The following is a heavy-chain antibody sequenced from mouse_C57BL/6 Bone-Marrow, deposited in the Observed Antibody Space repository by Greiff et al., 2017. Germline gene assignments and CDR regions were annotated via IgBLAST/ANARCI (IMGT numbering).Heavy chain of an antibody. CDR2: ISNGGGST. Sequence: EVMLVESGGGLVQPGGSLKLSCAASGFTFSDYYMYWVRQTPEKRLEWVAYISNGGGSTYYPHTVKGRFTFSKDNAKNTLYLQMSRLKSEDIAMYSCAKDSYSWYFDVWGTGTTVTVSS. CDR1: GFTFSDYY. V-gene: IGHV5-12*01. D-gene: IGHD6-1*02. J-gene: IGHJ1*03. CDR3: AKDSYSWYFDV.